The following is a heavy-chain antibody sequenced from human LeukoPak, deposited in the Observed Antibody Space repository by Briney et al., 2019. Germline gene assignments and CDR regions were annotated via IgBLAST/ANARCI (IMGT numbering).Heavy chain of an antibody. CDR1: GFTFTSSA. Sequence: ASVKVSCKASGFTFTSSAMQWVRQARGQRLEWIGWIVVGSGNTNYAQKFQERVTITRDMSTSTAYMELSSLRSEDTAVYYRAAVPRGYCSSTSCHNENYYGMDVWGQGTTVTVSS. CDR2: IVVGSGNT. CDR3: AAVPRGYCSSTSCHNENYYGMDV. J-gene: IGHJ6*02. D-gene: IGHD2-2*02. V-gene: IGHV1-58*02.